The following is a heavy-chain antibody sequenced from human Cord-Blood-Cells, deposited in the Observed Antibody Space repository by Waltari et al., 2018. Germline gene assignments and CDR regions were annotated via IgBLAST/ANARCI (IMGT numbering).Heavy chain of an antibody. CDR2: IYYSGST. Sequence: QVQLQESGPGLVKPSETLSLTCTVSGGPISSYYWRWIRQPPGKGLEWIGYIYYSGSTNYNPSLKSRVTISVDTSKNQFSLKRSSVTAADTAVYYCAREIAAAGFDYWGQGTLVTVSS. V-gene: IGHV4-59*01. J-gene: IGHJ4*02. CDR3: AREIAAAGFDY. CDR1: GGPISSYY. D-gene: IGHD6-13*01.